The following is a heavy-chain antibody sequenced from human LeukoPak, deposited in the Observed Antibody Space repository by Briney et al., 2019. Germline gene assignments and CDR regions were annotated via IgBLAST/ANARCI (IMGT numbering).Heavy chain of an antibody. CDR2: IYPGDSDT. V-gene: IGHV5-51*01. D-gene: IGHD3-10*01. CDR1: GYTFTTYW. CDR3: TRHGTGVTDY. Sequence: GESLKISCQGSGYTFTTYWIGWVRQMPGKGLEWMGIIYPGDSDTRYSPSFQGQVTISVDKSISTAYLQWSSLKASDTAMYYCTRHGTGVTDYWGQGTLVTVSS. J-gene: IGHJ4*02.